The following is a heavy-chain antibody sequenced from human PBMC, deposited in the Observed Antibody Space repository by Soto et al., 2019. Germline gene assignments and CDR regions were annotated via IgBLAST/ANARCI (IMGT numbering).Heavy chain of an antibody. CDR2: IYYSGST. J-gene: IGHJ4*02. CDR1: GGSISSYY. CDR3: ARRYGDYFLY. Sequence: SETLSLTCTVSGGSISSYYWSWIRQPPGKGLEWIGYIYYSGSTNYNPSLKSRVTISVDTSKNLFSLKLSSVTAADTAVYYCARRYGDYFLYRGQGTLVTVS. V-gene: IGHV4-59*08. D-gene: IGHD4-17*01.